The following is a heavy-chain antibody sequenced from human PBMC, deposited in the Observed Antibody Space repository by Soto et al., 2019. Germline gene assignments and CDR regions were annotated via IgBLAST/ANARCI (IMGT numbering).Heavy chain of an antibody. CDR1: GYSFTSYW. CDR2: IYPGDSDT. J-gene: IGHJ6*02. Sequence: GESLKISCKGSGYSFTSYWIGWVRQMPGKGLELMGIIYPGDSDTRYSPSFQGQVTISADKSISTAYLQWSSLKASDTAMYYCARTATAGNYYYGMDVWGQGTTVPVSS. CDR3: ARTATAGNYYYGMDV. D-gene: IGHD6-13*01. V-gene: IGHV5-51*01.